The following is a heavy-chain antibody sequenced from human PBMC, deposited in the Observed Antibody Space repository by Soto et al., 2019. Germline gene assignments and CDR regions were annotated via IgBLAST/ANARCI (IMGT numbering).Heavy chain of an antibody. CDR3: ARVLGAPLYYFDY. V-gene: IGHV4-38-2*02. Sequence: PSETLSLTCPVSGYSISTGNYWGWIRQPPGKGLEWIGSIYQSGSTYYNPSLRGRATISVDTSKNQFSLRLSSVTAADTAVYYCARVLGAPLYYFDYWGQGTQVTVSS. CDR1: GYSISTGNY. D-gene: IGHD1-26*01. CDR2: IYQSGST. J-gene: IGHJ4*02.